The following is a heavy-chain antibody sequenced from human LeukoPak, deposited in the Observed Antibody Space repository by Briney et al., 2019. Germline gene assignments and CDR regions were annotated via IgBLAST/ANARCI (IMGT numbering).Heavy chain of an antibody. J-gene: IGHJ4*02. D-gene: IGHD3-3*01. CDR2: INSDGSST. V-gene: IGHV3-74*01. CDR3: AKDNWFGVVTVFDY. CDR1: GFTFSSYW. Sequence: PGGSLRLSCAASGFTFSSYWMHWVRQAPGEGLVWVSRINSDGSSTSYADSVKGRFTISRDNSKNTLYLQMNSLRAEDTAVYYCAKDNWFGVVTVFDYWGQGTLVTVSS.